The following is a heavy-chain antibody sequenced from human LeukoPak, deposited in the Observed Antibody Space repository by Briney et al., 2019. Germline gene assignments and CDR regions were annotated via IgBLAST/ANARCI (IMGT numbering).Heavy chain of an antibody. CDR2: ISSSSSYI. D-gene: IGHD1-7*01. Sequence: GGSLRLSCAASGFTFSSYSMNWVRQAPGKGLEWVSSISSSSSYIYYADSVKGRFTISRDNAKNSLYLQMNSLRAEDTAVYYCARLVLPNWFGPWGQGTLVTVSS. CDR3: ARLVLPNWFGP. CDR1: GFTFSSYS. V-gene: IGHV3-21*01. J-gene: IGHJ5*02.